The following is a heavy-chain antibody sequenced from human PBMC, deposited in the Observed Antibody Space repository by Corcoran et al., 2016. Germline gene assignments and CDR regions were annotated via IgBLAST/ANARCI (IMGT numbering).Heavy chain of an antibody. D-gene: IGHD5-18*01. J-gene: IGHJ4*02. Sequence: QVQLVESGGGVVQPGRSLRLSCAASGFTFSSYGMHWVRQAPGKGLEWVAVISYEGSNKYYADSVKGRFTISRDNSKKTLYLQMNSLRAEDTAVYYCANSGYSYGYFDYWGQGTLVTVSS. CDR2: ISYEGSNK. V-gene: IGHV3-30*18. CDR3: ANSGYSYGYFDY. CDR1: GFTFSSYG.